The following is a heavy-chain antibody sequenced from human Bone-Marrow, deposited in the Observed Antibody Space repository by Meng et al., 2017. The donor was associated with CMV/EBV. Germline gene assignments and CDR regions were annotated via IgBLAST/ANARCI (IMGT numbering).Heavy chain of an antibody. CDR2: INPNSGGK. J-gene: IGHJ4*02. D-gene: IGHD6-13*01. V-gene: IGHV1-2*02. CDR3: ARAAAGLNFDY. Sequence: ASVKVSCKASGYTFTGYYMHWVRQAPGQGLEWMGWINPNSGGKNYAQKFQGRVTMTRDTSISTAYMELSRLRSDDTAVYYCARAAAGLNFDYWGQGTLVTVSS. CDR1: GYTFTGYY.